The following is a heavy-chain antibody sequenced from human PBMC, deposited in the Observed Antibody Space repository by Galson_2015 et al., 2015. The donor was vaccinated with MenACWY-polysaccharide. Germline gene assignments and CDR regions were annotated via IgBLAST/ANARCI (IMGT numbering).Heavy chain of an antibody. J-gene: IGHJ4*02. CDR1: GFTFSSYA. V-gene: IGHV3-23*01. CDR3: AKSHAYCGGDCYFAQFDY. CDR2: ISGSGGST. D-gene: IGHD2-21*02. Sequence: SLRLSCAASGFTFSSYAMSWVRQAPGKGLEWVSAISGSGGSTYYADSVKGRFTISRDNSKNTLYLQMNSLRAEDTAVYYCAKSHAYCGGDCYFAQFDYWGQGTLVTVSS.